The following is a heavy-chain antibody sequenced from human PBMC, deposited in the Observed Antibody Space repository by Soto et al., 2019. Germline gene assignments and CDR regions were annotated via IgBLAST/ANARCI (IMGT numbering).Heavy chain of an antibody. V-gene: IGHV4-4*07. J-gene: IGHJ5*02. CDR3: ARGQRFSDWFDP. Sequence: LDTLSLSCIISGVASGSHGLTWIRQPAGKGLEWIGRIYSSGNTKYNPSLQSRVNMSLDTSKNRFSLRLESVTAADTAVYFCARGQRFSDWFDPWGQGT. CDR1: GVASGSHG. CDR2: IYSSGNT. D-gene: IGHD3-3*01.